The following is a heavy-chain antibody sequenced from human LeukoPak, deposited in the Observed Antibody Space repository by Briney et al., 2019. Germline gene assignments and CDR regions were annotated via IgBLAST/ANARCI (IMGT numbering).Heavy chain of an antibody. D-gene: IGHD4-17*01. V-gene: IGHV3-7*03. Sequence: VGSLRLSCAASGFTFSSYWMSWVRQAPGKGLEWVANIKQHGSEKYYVDSVKGRFTISRDNSKNTLYLQMNSLRAEDTAVYYCAMDRYGDYEYYFDYWGQGTLVSVSS. CDR3: AMDRYGDYEYYFDY. CDR2: IKQHGSEK. J-gene: IGHJ4*02. CDR1: GFTFSSYW.